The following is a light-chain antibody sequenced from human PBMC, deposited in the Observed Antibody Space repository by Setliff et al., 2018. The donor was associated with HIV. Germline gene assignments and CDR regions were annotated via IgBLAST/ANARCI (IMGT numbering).Light chain of an antibody. CDR2: EVT. CDR3: YSYAGSSTFV. CDR1: SSDVGNYNL. J-gene: IGLJ1*01. Sequence: QSVLTQPASVSGSPGQSITISCTGTSSDVGNYNLVSWYQQHPGKAPKLIIYEVTKRSSGVSNRFSGSKSGNTASLTISGLQADDEADYYCYSYAGSSTFVFGTGTKVTVL. V-gene: IGLV2-23*02.